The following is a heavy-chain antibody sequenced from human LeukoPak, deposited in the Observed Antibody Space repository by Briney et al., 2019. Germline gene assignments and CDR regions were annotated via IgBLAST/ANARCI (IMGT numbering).Heavy chain of an antibody. CDR3: ARNYDYVWGSYRPLDY. CDR1: GFTFSAYS. D-gene: IGHD3-16*02. V-gene: IGHV3-21*01. CDR2: LSRTSRTPTYS. J-gene: IGHJ4*02. Sequence: GGSLRLSCAASGFTFSAYSMNWVRQAPGKGLEWVSSLSRTSRTPTYSYYVDSVKGRFTVSRDDEKNELYLQMNSLRAEDTAVYYCARNYDYVWGSYRPLDYWGQGTLVTVSS.